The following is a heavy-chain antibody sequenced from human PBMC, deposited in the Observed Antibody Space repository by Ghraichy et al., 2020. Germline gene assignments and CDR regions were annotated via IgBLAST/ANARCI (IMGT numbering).Heavy chain of an antibody. J-gene: IGHJ4*02. D-gene: IGHD3-22*01. CDR2: IYWNDDK. CDR3: AHSGRGYYYDSSGYENSYYFDY. Sequence: SGPTLVKPTQTLTLTCTFSGFSLSTSGVGVGWIRQPPGKALEWLALIYWNDDKRYSPSLKSRLTITKDTSKNQVVLTMTNMDPVDTATYYCAHSGRGYYYDSSGYENSYYFDYWGQGTLVTVSS. CDR1: GFSLSTSGVG. V-gene: IGHV2-5*01.